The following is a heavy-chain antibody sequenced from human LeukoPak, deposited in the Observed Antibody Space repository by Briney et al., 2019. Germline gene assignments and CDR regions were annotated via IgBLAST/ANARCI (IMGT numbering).Heavy chain of an antibody. V-gene: IGHV4-39*01. CDR1: GGSISSSSYY. D-gene: IGHD6-19*01. Sequence: SGTLSLTCTVSGGSISSSSYYWGWLLQPPGKGLEWIGRIYYSGDTYYNPSLKSRRVTISVDTSKNQFSLRLSSVTAADTAVYYCARHQWHYYYYMGVWGKGSTVTVSS. J-gene: IGHJ6*03. CDR3: ARHQWHYYYYMGV. CDR2: IYYSGDT.